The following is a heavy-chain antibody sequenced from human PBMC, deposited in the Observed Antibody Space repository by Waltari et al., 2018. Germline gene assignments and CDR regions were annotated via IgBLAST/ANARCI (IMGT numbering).Heavy chain of an antibody. Sequence: EVQLVESGGGLVQPGGSLRLSCAASGFTFSSYGMNWVRQAPGKGLEWISYMSGSGTTIYYADSGNGRFTISRDDAENSLYLQMNSLRAEDTALYYCARRFDSWGQGTRATVSS. CDR3: ARRFDS. J-gene: IGHJ4*02. CDR2: MSGSGTTI. CDR1: GFTFSSYG. V-gene: IGHV3-48*03.